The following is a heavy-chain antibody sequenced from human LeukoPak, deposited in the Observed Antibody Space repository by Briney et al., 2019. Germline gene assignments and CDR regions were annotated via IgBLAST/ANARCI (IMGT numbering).Heavy chain of an antibody. J-gene: IGHJ3*02. CDR1: GGSISSGGYS. V-gene: IGHV4-30-2*01. CDR3: ARDRRGAFDI. CDR2: IYHSGST. Sequence: ASETLSLTCAVSGGSISSGGYSWSWIRQPPGKGLEWIGYIYHSGSTYYNPSLKSRVTISVDRSKNQFSLKLSSVTAADTAVYYCARDRRGAFDIWGQGTMVTVSS.